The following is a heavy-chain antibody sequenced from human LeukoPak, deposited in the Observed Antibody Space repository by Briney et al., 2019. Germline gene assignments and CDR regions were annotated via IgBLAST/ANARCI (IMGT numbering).Heavy chain of an antibody. CDR3: ARGGRQQLVRRVNFWFDP. CDR2: INRSGST. Sequence: KPSETLSLTCAVYGGSFSGYYWSWIRRPPGKGLEWIGEINRSGSTNYNPSLKSRVTISVDTSKNQFSLKLSSVTAADTAVYYCARGGRQQLVRRVNFWFDPWGQGTLVTVSS. D-gene: IGHD6-13*01. J-gene: IGHJ5*02. CDR1: GGSFSGYY. V-gene: IGHV4-34*01.